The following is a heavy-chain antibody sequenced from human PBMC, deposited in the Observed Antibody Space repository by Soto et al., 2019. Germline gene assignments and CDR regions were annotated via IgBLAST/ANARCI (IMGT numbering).Heavy chain of an antibody. Sequence: PSETLSLTCTVSGGSISSGDYYWSWIRQPPGKGLEWIGYIYYSGSTYYNPSLKSRVTISVDTSKNQFSLKLSSVTAADTAVYYCARASDYYDSSGYYPPIDYWGQGTLVTVSS. CDR2: IYYSGST. CDR1: GGSISSGDYY. CDR3: ARASDYYDSSGYYPPIDY. V-gene: IGHV4-30-4*01. D-gene: IGHD3-22*01. J-gene: IGHJ4*02.